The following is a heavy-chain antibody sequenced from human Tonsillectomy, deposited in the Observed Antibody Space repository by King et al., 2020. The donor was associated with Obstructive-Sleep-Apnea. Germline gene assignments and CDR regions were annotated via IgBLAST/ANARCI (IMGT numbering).Heavy chain of an antibody. Sequence: VQLVESGGGLVQPGGSLRLSCAASGFTFSSYAMSWVRQAPGKGLEWVSAISGSGGSTYYADSVKGRFTISRDNSKNTLYLQMNSLRAEDTAVYYCAKGGTPGYYYYYGMDVWGQGTTVTVSS. J-gene: IGHJ6*02. CDR2: ISGSGGST. CDR1: GFTFSSYA. D-gene: IGHD1-1*01. V-gene: IGHV3-23*04. CDR3: AKGGTPGYYYYYGMDV.